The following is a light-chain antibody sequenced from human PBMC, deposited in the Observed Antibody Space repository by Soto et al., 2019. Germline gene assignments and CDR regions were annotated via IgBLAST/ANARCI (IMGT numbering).Light chain of an antibody. CDR3: QQYGSSLI. CDR1: QSVNNRR. CDR2: GSS. V-gene: IGKV3-20*01. J-gene: IGKJ5*01. Sequence: EIMLTQSPGTLSLFPGERATLSCRASQSVNNRRLAWYQQKPGQAPRFLIYGSSTRPIGIPDRFSGSGSGTDFTLTISRLEPEDFAVYYCQQYGSSLIFGQGTRLEIK.